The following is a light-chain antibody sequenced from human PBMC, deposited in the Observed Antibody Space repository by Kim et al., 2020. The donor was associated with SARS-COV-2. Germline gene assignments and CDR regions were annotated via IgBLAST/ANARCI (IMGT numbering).Light chain of an antibody. V-gene: IGKV1-27*01. CDR3: QKYNSAPWT. J-gene: IGKJ1*01. Sequence: SASIGDRVTITCRASPDIANSLAWYQQKPGKVPQVLIYAAATLQSGVPSRFSGSGSGTEFTLTIGSLQTEDVATYYCQKYNSAPWTFGPGTKVE. CDR2: AAA. CDR1: PDIANS.